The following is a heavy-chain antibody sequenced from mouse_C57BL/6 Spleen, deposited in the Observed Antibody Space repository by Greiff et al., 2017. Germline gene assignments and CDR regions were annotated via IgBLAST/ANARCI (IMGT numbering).Heavy chain of an antibody. CDR3: GRSLYYAMDY. J-gene: IGHJ4*01. V-gene: IGHV1-64*01. Sequence: QVQLKQPGAELVKPGASVKLSCKASGYTFTSYWMHWVKRRPGQGLEWIGMIHPNSGSTNYNEKFKSKATLTVDKSSSTAYMQLSSLTSEDSAVYYCGRSLYYAMDYWGQGTSVTVSS. CDR1: GYTFTSYW. CDR2: IHPNSGST.